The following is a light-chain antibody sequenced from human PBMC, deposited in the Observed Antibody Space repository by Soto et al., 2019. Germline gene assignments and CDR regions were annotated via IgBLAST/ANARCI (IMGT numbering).Light chain of an antibody. J-gene: IGKJ1*01. Sequence: EIVMTQSPATLSVSPGETVTLSCRASQSVSIDLAWYQQKPGQAPRLLISAASTRATGIPARFSGSGSGTELTLTISSLQSEDFAVYYCQQYYDWLDVTFGQGTKVEI. CDR3: QQYYDWLDVT. V-gene: IGKV3-15*01. CDR1: QSVSID. CDR2: AAS.